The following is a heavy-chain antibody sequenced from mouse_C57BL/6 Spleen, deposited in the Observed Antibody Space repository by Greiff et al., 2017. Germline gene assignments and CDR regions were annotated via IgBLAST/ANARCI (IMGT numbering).Heavy chain of an antibody. CDR2: IYPGDGDT. Sequence: QVQLKQSGPELVKPGASVKISCKASGYAFSSSWMNWVKQRPGKGLEWIGRIYPGDGDTNYNGKFKGKATLTAGKSSSTAYMQLSSLTSEDSAVYFCAINYYGSNLQWYVGVWGTGTTVTVSS. V-gene: IGHV1-82*01. D-gene: IGHD1-1*01. CDR3: AINYYGSNLQWYVGV. CDR1: GYAFSSSW. J-gene: IGHJ1*03.